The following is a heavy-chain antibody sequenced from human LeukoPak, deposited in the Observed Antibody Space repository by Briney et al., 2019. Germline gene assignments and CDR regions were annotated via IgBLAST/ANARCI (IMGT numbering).Heavy chain of an antibody. CDR2: IRADGGRT. J-gene: IGHJ6*02. Sequence: GGSLRLSCAASGFSFGDYAMHWVRQAPGKGLEWVSLIRADGGRTYYAESVNGRFTNSRDNSKNSLYLQMNSLRTDDTALYYCGTWAFYHGLDVWGQGTTVTVSS. CDR1: GFSFGDYA. CDR3: GTWAFYHGLDV. D-gene: IGHD2/OR15-2a*01. V-gene: IGHV3-43*02.